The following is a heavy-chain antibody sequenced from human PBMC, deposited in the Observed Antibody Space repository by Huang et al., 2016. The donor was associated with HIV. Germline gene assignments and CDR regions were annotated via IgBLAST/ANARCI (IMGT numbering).Heavy chain of an antibody. J-gene: IGHJ4*02. D-gene: IGHD3-22*01. CDR2: INSDGRST. Sequence: EVQLVESGGGLVQPGGSLRLSCAASGFRISSYWMDWVRQAPGKGLVWVSRINSDGRSTSYADSVKGRFTISRDNAKNTLYLQMNSLRAEDTAVYYCARDPRIQSWLNFFDYWGQGTLVSVSS. V-gene: IGHV3-74*01. CDR1: GFRISSYW. CDR3: ARDPRIQSWLNFFDY.